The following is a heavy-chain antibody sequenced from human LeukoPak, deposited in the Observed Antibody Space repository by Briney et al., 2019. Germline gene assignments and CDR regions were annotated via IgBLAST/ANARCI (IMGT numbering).Heavy chain of an antibody. CDR1: GFTFNNYA. CDR3: ARANQFGNWFDP. Sequence: GGSLRLSCAASGFTFNNYAMGWVRQAPGRGLEWVSDISGSGGDTYYGDSVKGRFTISRDNSKNTVFLQMNSLRVEDTAVYYCARANQFGNWFDPWGQGTLVTVSS. V-gene: IGHV3-23*01. D-gene: IGHD3-16*01. CDR2: ISGSGGDT. J-gene: IGHJ5*02.